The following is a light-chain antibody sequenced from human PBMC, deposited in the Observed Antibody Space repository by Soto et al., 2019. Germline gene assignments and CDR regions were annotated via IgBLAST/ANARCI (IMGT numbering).Light chain of an antibody. CDR1: QSVNSSY. V-gene: IGKV3-20*01. J-gene: IGKJ5*01. Sequence: EMVLTRSPGSRSLSPVGRVTLSFMASQSVNSSYLAWYQHKPGQAPRLLMFAASSRANGIPDRFGGSGSGTDFTLTISRLEPEDFAVYYCQHYGSSPPITFGQGTRLEIK. CDR2: AAS. CDR3: QHYGSSPPIT.